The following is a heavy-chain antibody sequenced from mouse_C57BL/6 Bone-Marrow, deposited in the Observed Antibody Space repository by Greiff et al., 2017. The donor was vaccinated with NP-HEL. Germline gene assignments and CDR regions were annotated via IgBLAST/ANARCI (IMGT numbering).Heavy chain of an antibody. CDR2: ISSGGSYT. CDR3: AFPSVVARVYYAMDY. Sequence: EVQGVESGGDLVKPGGSLKLSCAASGFTFSSYGMSWVRQTPDKRLEWVATISSGGSYTYYPDSVKGRFTISCTNAKNTLYLQMSSLKSEDTAMYYCAFPSVVARVYYAMDYWGQGTSVTVSS. J-gene: IGHJ4*01. V-gene: IGHV5-6*01. CDR1: GFTFSSYG. D-gene: IGHD1-1*01.